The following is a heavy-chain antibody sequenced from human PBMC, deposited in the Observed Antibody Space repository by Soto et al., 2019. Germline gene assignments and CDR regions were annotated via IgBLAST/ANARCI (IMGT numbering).Heavy chain of an antibody. CDR1: GFTFSSYA. D-gene: IGHD6-19*01. J-gene: IGHJ3*02. CDR3: AKTANGWFSAFDI. V-gene: IGHV3-23*01. Sequence: EVQLLESGGGLVQPGGSLRLSCAASGFTFSSYAMSWVRQAPGKGLEWVSAISGSGGTTYYADSVKGRFTFSRDNSKNTLYLQMNSLGAEATAVYYCAKTANGWFSAFDIWGQGTMVTVSS. CDR2: ISGSGGTT.